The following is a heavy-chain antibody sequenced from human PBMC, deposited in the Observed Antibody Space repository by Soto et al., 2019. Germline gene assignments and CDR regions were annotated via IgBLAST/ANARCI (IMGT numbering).Heavy chain of an antibody. CDR1: GGSISSGGYS. CDR3: ARDLWGYCGTDCYPLDV. CDR2: IYHTGST. Sequence: SETLSLTCAVSGGSISSGGYSWSWIRQPPGKGLEWIGYIYHTGSTVYNPSFKSRVTISVDTSKNQFSLKLNSVTAADTAVYYCARDLWGYCGTDCYPLDVWGQGTAVTVSS. D-gene: IGHD2-21*02. J-gene: IGHJ6*02. V-gene: IGHV4-30-2*01.